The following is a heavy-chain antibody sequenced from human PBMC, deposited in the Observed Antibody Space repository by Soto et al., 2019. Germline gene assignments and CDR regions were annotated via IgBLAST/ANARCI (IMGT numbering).Heavy chain of an antibody. CDR2: MNPYTGNT. J-gene: IGHJ4*02. Sequence: QVQLVQSGAEVKKPGASVKVSCKDSGYTFATYDFAWLRQATGQGLEWMGWMNPYTGNTGYAQAFRGRLTMTRNTSITTAYMELSSLTSEDTAVYFCARRLERSGTYYLDSWGQGTLVTVSS. CDR3: ARRLERSGTYYLDS. CDR1: GYTFATYD. D-gene: IGHD3-16*01. V-gene: IGHV1-8*01.